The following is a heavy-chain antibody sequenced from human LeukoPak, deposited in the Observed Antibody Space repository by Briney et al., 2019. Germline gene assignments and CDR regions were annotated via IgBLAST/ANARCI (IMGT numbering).Heavy chain of an antibody. D-gene: IGHD2-2*01. J-gene: IGHJ6*03. CDR3: ARHYFCSSTSCYASRHYYYYYMDV. Sequence: ASVKVSCKASGFTFTAYHTHWVRQAPGQGLEWMGWINPNSGGTNYAQKFQGRVTMTRDTSISTAYMELSGLRSDDTAVYYCARHYFCSSTSCYASRHYYYYYMDVWGKGTTVTVSS. CDR2: INPNSGGT. V-gene: IGHV1-2*02. CDR1: GFTFTAYH.